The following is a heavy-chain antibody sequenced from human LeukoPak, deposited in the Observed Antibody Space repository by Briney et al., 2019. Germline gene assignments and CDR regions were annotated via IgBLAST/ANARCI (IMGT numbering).Heavy chain of an antibody. CDR2: FDPEDGET. V-gene: IGHV1-24*01. D-gene: IGHD2-21*02. Sequence: EASVTVSCTVSGYTLTELSTHWVRQAPGKGLEWMGGFDPEDGETIYAQKFQGRVTMTEDTTTDTAYMELSSQISDDTAVYYCARGRLQENFDYWGQGTLVTVSS. J-gene: IGHJ4*02. CDR3: ARGRLQENFDY. CDR1: GYTLTELS.